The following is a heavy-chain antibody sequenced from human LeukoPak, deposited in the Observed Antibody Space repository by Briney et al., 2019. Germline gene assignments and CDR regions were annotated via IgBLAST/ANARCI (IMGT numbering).Heavy chain of an antibody. D-gene: IGHD2-21*02. CDR3: ARRSFCAGDCLCLDY. J-gene: IGHJ4*02. Sequence: SETLSLTCIVSGDSLTSNNYFWGWIRQSPGKGLEWLGSMYYSGVTYYSPSFKSRVTMSLDTSNDQFSLRLNSVTAADTAVYYCARRSFCAGDCLCLDYWGQGILVTVSS. V-gene: IGHV4-39*01. CDR2: MYYSGVT. CDR1: GDSLTSNNYF.